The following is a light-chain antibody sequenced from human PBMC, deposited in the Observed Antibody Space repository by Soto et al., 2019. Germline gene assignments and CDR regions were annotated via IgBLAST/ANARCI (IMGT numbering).Light chain of an antibody. Sequence: DIQMTQSPSSLSASVGDRVTITCRASQSISSYLNWYQHKPGKAPKLLIYAAYSLQSGAQSRFIGSGSGTDFTLTISSLQPEDFATYFCQQANSFPITFGQGTRLEIK. CDR2: AAY. J-gene: IGKJ5*01. V-gene: IGKV1-39*01. CDR1: QSISSY. CDR3: QQANSFPIT.